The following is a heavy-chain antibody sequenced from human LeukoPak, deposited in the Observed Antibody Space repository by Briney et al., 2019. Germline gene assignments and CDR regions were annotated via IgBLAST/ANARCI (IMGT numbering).Heavy chain of an antibody. CDR2: ISSSSSYI. Sequence: GGSLRLSCAASGVTFSRYIMNWVRQAPGKGLECVSSISSSSSYIYYADSVKGRFTISRDNAKNSLYLQMSSLRAEDTAVYYCARTIVGATYPDYWGQGTLVTVSS. CDR1: GVTFSRYI. J-gene: IGHJ4*02. V-gene: IGHV3-21*01. CDR3: ARTIVGATYPDY. D-gene: IGHD1-26*01.